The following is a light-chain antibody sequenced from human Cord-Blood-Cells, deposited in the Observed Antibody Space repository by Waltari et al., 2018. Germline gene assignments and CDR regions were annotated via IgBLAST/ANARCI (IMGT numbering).Light chain of an antibody. CDR2: DVS. CDR1: SSDVGGYNY. Sequence: QSALTRPASVSGSPGQSITISCTGTSSDVGGYNYVSWYQQHPGKAPKLMIYDVSKRPSGVSNRFSGSKSGNTASLTISGLQAEDEADYYCSSYTSSSIVVFGGGTKLTVL. CDR3: SSYTSSSIVV. J-gene: IGLJ2*01. V-gene: IGLV2-14*01.